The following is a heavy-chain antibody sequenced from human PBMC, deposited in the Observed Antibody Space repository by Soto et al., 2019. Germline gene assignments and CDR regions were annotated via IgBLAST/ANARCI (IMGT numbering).Heavy chain of an antibody. D-gene: IGHD3-22*01. CDR3: ARNGVEYYYDSSGYYYYGMDV. Sequence: QVQLVQSGAEVKKPGSSVKVSCKASGGTFSSYAISWVRQAPGQGLEWMGGIIPIFGTANYAQKFQGRVTITADESTSTDYMELSSLRSEDTAVYYCARNGVEYYYDSSGYYYYGMDVWGQGTTVTVSS. CDR1: GGTFSSYA. V-gene: IGHV1-69*01. J-gene: IGHJ6*02. CDR2: IIPIFGTA.